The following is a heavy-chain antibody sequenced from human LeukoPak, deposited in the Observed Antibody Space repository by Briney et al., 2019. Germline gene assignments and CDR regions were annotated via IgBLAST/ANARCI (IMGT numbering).Heavy chain of an antibody. D-gene: IGHD2-21*02. CDR1: GFTLRSYV. Sequence: GGSLRLSCVASGFTLRSYVMNWVRQTPGKGLEWVSSISGSGDSTFYADSVKGRFSISRDNSKNTLYLQVNGLRTEDTAVYYCARDRLLNCRGDCYIFDYWGQGTVVTVSS. CDR3: ARDRLLNCRGDCYIFDY. CDR2: ISGSGDST. V-gene: IGHV3-23*01. J-gene: IGHJ4*02.